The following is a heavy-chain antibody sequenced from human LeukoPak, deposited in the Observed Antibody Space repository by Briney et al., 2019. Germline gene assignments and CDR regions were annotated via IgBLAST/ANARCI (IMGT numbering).Heavy chain of an antibody. D-gene: IGHD2-21*02. V-gene: IGHV3-48*03. CDR3: AKVVTAINYYYYYGMDV. Sequence: QPGGSLRLSCIASDFIFATYDMHWVRQAPGKGLEWLAYIDSGGSAIYYADSVRGRFIISRDNAKNSLYLQVNNLRAEDTAVYYCAKVVTAINYYYYYGMDVWGQGTTVTVSS. CDR1: DFIFATYD. J-gene: IGHJ6*02. CDR2: IDSGGSAI.